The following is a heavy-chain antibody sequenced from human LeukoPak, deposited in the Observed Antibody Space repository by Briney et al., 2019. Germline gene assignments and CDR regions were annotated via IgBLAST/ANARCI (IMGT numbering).Heavy chain of an antibody. V-gene: IGHV4-59*01. CDR3: ARSPSGYRFDS. CDR2: ISNSGST. Sequence: SETLSLTCTVSGGSISSYYWSWIRQPPGKGLEWIGYISNSGSTNYHPSLKSRVTISSDTSKTQFTLKLTSVTAADTAVYYCARSPSGYRFDSWGQGTLVTVSS. CDR1: GGSISSYY. J-gene: IGHJ4*02. D-gene: IGHD3-22*01.